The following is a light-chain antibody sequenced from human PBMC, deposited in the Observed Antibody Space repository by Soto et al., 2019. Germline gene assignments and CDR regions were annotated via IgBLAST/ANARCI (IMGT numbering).Light chain of an antibody. CDR2: GAS. J-gene: IGKJ1*01. CDR1: QSVSIN. V-gene: IGKV3-15*01. CDR3: QQFDKWPTT. Sequence: EIVMTQSPATLSVSPWERATVSCRASQSVSINFAWYQQKPGQAPRLLSYGASTRATGIPARFSGSGSGTEFTLTISSLQSEDFAVYYCQQFDKWPTTFGQGTKV.